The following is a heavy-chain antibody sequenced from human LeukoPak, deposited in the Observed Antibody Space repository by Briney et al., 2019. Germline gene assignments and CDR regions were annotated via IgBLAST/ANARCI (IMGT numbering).Heavy chain of an antibody. J-gene: IGHJ4*02. CDR2: IYSGGST. CDR3: AKMSGSAIFDY. V-gene: IGHV3-66*01. CDR1: GFTVSSNY. Sequence: GGSLRLSCAASGFTVSSNYMSWVRQAPGKGLEWVSVIYSGGSTYYADSVKGRFTISRDNSKNTLYLQMNSLRAEDTAVYYCAKMSGSAIFDYWGQGTLVTVSS. D-gene: IGHD1-26*01.